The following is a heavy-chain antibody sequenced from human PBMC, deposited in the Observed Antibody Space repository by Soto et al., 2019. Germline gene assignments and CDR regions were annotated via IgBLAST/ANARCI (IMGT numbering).Heavy chain of an antibody. CDR1: GFTFSSYT. J-gene: IGHJ3*01. CDR3: ARGPYDFWSGYIADAFDV. Sequence: GGSLRLSCAASGFTFSSYTLHWVRQAPGKGLEWVALISYDGSNKYYADSVKGRFTISRDNSKNTLYLQMNSLRPEDTALFYCARGPYDFWSGYIADAFDVWGQGKMVTVAS. D-gene: IGHD3-3*01. CDR2: ISYDGSNK. V-gene: IGHV3-30-3*01.